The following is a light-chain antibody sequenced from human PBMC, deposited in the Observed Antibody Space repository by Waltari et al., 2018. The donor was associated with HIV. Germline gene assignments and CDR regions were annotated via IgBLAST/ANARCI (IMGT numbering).Light chain of an antibody. CDR2: KKR. J-gene: IGLJ3*02. Sequence: QSVLTQPPSVSGAPGLQVTISCAGSSPNIGAGYVFHWYQQIPGTAPQLLIHKKRNRPSGVPDHFSGSNSGNLASLAITGLQAEDEADYYCQSYDSSLSSSVFGGGTKLTVL. CDR3: QSYDSSLSSSV. V-gene: IGLV1-40*01. CDR1: SPNIGAGYV.